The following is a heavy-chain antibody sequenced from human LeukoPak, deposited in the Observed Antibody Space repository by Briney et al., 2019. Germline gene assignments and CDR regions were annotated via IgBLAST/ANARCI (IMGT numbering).Heavy chain of an antibody. D-gene: IGHD6-6*01. CDR3: ARGAARLDFDY. CDR1: GGSISSYY. CDR2: IYYSGST. V-gene: IGHV4-59*08. J-gene: IGHJ4*02. Sequence: PSETLSLTCTVSGGSISSYYWSWIRQPPGKGLEWIGYIYYSGSTNYNPSLKSRVTISVDTSKNQFSLKLSSVTAADTAVYYCARGAARLDFDYWGQGTLVTVSS.